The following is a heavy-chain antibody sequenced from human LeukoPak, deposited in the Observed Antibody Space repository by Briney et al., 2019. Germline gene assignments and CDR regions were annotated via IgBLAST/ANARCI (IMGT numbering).Heavy chain of an antibody. V-gene: IGHV3-30*18. Sequence: GGSLRLSCAASGFTFSSYGMHWVRQAPGKGLEWVAVISYDGSNKYYADSVKGRFTISRDNSKNTLYLQMNSLRAEDTAVYYRAKDRGDGYNHFDYWGQGTLVTVSS. J-gene: IGHJ4*02. D-gene: IGHD5-24*01. CDR3: AKDRGDGYNHFDY. CDR1: GFTFSSYG. CDR2: ISYDGSNK.